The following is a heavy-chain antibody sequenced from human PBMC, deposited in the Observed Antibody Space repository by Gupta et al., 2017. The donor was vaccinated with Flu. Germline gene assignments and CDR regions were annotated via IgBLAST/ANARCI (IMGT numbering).Heavy chain of an antibody. Sequence: QAPGQGLEWMGGILPLLNTANYAQKFQDRVTITADKSTSTVYMEMSSLTSDDTAIYYCARGVVAAALEGWFDPWGQGTLVTVSS. CDR3: ARGVVAAALEGWFDP. CDR2: ILPLLNTA. J-gene: IGHJ5*02. D-gene: IGHD2-2*01. V-gene: IGHV1-69*06.